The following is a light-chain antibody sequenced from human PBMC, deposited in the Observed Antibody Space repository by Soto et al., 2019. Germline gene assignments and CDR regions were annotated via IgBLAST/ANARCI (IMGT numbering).Light chain of an antibody. V-gene: IGLV2-14*03. Sequence: QSALPQPASVSGSPGQSITISCTGTSSDVGGYDYVSWYQQHPGTAPKVIIYDVTTRPSGVSSRFSGSKSGNTASLTISGLQAEDEADYYCSSFTTRNTEVFGEGTKLTVL. CDR1: SSDVGGYDY. CDR2: DVT. J-gene: IGLJ2*01. CDR3: SSFTTRNTEV.